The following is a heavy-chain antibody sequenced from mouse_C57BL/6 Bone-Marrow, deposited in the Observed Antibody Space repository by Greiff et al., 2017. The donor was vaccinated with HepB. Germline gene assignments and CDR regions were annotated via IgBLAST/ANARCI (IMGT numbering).Heavy chain of an antibody. J-gene: IGHJ4*01. V-gene: IGHV1-55*01. D-gene: IGHD1-1*01. CDR3: ARPYYYERGYAMDY. Sequence: VQLQQPGAELVKPGASVKMSCKASGYTFTSYWITWVKQRPGQGLEWIGDIYPGSGSTNYNEKFKSKATLTVDTSSSTAYMQLSSMTSEDSAVYYCARPYYYERGYAMDYWGQGTSVTVSS. CDR2: IYPGSGST. CDR1: GYTFTSYW.